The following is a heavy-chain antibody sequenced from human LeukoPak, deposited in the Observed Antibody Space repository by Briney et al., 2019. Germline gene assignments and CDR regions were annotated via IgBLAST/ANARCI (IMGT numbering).Heavy chain of an antibody. V-gene: IGHV3-66*04. CDR2: LYGGGNT. D-gene: IGHD4-17*01. Sequence: GGSLRLSCAGSGFTVSSDFMIWVRQAPGRGLEWVSILYGGGNTYYGGSVKDRFTISRDNSKNTLYLQMNSLRAEDTAVYYCARQRGTTVTTYQDNWGQGTLVTVSS. CDR1: GFTVSSDF. J-gene: IGHJ4*02. CDR3: ARQRGTTVTTYQDN.